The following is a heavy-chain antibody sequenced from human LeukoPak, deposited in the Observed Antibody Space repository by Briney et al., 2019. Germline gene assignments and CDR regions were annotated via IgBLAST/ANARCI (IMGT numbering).Heavy chain of an antibody. D-gene: IGHD3-9*01. CDR2: ISSSSSYI. CDR3: ARGVGGEGYFDWLPNYYYYYMDV. V-gene: IGHV3-21*01. CDR1: GFTFSSYS. J-gene: IGHJ6*03. Sequence: GGSLRLSCAASGFTFSSYSMNWVRQAPGKGLEWVSSISSSSSYIYYADSVKGRFTISRDNAKNSLYLQMNSLRAEDTAVYYCARGVGGEGYFDWLPNYYYYYMDVWGKGTTVTVSS.